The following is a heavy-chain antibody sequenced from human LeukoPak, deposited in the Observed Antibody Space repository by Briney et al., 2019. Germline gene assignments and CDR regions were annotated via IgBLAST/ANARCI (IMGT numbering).Heavy chain of an antibody. Sequence: PGGSLRLSCAASGFTFSSYAMHWVRQAPGKGLEWVSYISPSSNTIYYADSVKGRFTISRDNAKNSVYLQMSSLRADDTALYYCAGTEFYGSASYATDYWGQGTLVTVSS. D-gene: IGHD3-10*01. V-gene: IGHV3-48*04. CDR3: AGTEFYGSASYATDY. CDR1: GFTFSSYA. J-gene: IGHJ4*02. CDR2: ISPSSNTI.